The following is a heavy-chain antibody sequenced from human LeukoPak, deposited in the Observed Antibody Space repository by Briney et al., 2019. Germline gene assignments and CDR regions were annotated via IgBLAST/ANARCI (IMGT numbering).Heavy chain of an antibody. Sequence: SETLSLTCTVSGVSISSYYWSWLRQPPGKGLEWIGHIYYSGSTTYNPSLTSRVTISVDTSKNQFSLNLSSVTAADTAVYYCARRFGRPDYWDQRSLVTVSS. V-gene: IGHV4-59*01. D-gene: IGHD3-3*01. CDR2: IYYSGST. CDR3: ARRFGRPDY. J-gene: IGHJ4*02. CDR1: GVSISSYY.